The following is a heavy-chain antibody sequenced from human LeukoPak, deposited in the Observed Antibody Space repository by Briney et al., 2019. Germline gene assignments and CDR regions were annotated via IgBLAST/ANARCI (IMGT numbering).Heavy chain of an antibody. D-gene: IGHD5-12*01. J-gene: IGHJ5*01. CDR2: IYSGRTF. Sequence: PSETLSLTCAVYGGSFSGYYWSWIRQPPGKGLEWIGSIYSGRTFYYNPSLNSRVTISVVTSDQFTLQLNSVTAADTAVYYCVRHDGRGGATMGAFDSWGQGSLVTVSS. CDR3: VRHDGRGGATMGAFDS. CDR1: GGSFSGYY. V-gene: IGHV4-34*01.